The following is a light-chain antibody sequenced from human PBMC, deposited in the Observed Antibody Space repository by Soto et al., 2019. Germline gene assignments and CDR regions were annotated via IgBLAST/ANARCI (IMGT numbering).Light chain of an antibody. J-gene: IGKJ4*01. CDR2: DTS. Sequence: EIVLTQSPATLSLSPGERATLSCRASQSVSSNLAWYQQKPGQAPRLLIYDTSTRATGVPTRFSGSRSGAEFTLTINSLQSEDFAVYYCQPYNNWPLTFGGGTKVDNK. CDR3: QPYNNWPLT. CDR1: QSVSSN. V-gene: IGKV3-15*01.